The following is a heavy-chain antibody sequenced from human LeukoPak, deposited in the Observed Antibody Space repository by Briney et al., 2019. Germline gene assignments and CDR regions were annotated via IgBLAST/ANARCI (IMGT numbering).Heavy chain of an antibody. J-gene: IGHJ5*02. CDR3: ARDRWFDP. CDR2: INYSGNT. Sequence: SETLSLTCTVSGGSISSYYWSWIRQPPGKGLEWIGCINYSGNTNYNPSLKSRVTISVDTSKNQFSLKLSSVTAADMAVYYCARDRWFDPWGQGTLVTVSS. CDR1: GGSISSYY. V-gene: IGHV4-59*01.